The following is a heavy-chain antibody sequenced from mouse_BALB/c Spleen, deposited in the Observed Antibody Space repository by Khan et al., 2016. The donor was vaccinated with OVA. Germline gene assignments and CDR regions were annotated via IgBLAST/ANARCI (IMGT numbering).Heavy chain of an antibody. CDR2: INTYTEKP. Sequence: QIQLVQSGPELKKPGETVKISCKASGYNFTNYGMNWVKQAPGKGLKWMGWINTYTEKPTYADDFKGRFAFSLETSASTAYLQINNLKNEDTATYFCARGDWYFDVWGAGTTVTVSS. J-gene: IGHJ1*01. V-gene: IGHV9-3-1*01. CDR1: GYNFTNYG. CDR3: ARGDWYFDV.